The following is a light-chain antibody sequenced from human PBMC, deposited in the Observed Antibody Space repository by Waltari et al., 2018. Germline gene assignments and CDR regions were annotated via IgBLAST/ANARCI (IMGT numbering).Light chain of an antibody. CDR3: QQYGGSPKYT. J-gene: IGKJ2*01. CDR2: GAS. Sequence: DIVLTQSPGTLSLSPGKRATFSCRSSQSVSSTYLAWYQQKPGQAPRLLIYGASSRATGTPDRFSGSGSGTDFTLTISRLEPEDFAVYYCQQYGGSPKYTFGQGTKLEIK. V-gene: IGKV3-20*01. CDR1: QSVSSTY.